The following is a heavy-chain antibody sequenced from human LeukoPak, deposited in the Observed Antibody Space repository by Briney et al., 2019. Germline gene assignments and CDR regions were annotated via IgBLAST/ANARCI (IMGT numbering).Heavy chain of an antibody. V-gene: IGHV3-23*01. J-gene: IGHJ4*02. Sequence: GGSLRLSCAASGFTFINYAMSWVRQAPGRGLEWVSVICGNAACTYYADSVKGRFIISRDNSKNTMYLYLQMNSLRAEDTAVYYCAKESYGLAVAGLFDYWGQGTLVTVSS. CDR2: ICGNAACT. D-gene: IGHD6-19*01. CDR1: GFTFINYA. CDR3: AKESYGLAVAGLFDY.